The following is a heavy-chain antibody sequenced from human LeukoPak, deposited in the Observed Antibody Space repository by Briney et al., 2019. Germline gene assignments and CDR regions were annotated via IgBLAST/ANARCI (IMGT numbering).Heavy chain of an antibody. CDR3: ARHPKDFDN. V-gene: IGHV4-39*01. CDR1: GGSITSSSNY. CDR2: IYYSGST. J-gene: IGHJ4*02. Sequence: PSETLSLTCTVSGGSITSSSNYWGWVRQPPGKGLEWIGGIYYSGSTYYNPSLESRVTISVATSKNQFSLKLNSVTAADTAVYYCARHPKDFDNWGQGTLVTVSS.